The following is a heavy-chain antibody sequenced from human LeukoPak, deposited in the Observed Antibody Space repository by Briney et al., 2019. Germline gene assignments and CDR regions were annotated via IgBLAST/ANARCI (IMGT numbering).Heavy chain of an antibody. V-gene: IGHV3-30-3*01. CDR2: ISYDGTNK. J-gene: IGHJ3*02. D-gene: IGHD4/OR15-4a*01. CDR3: AREGDYGDADAFDI. Sequence: PGGSLRLSCTATRFTFSTFTMHWVRQAPGKGLEWVSLISYDGTNKSYADSLRGRFTISRDNSKNTLYLQMNCLRAEDTAVYYCAREGDYGDADAFDIWGQGTMVTVSS. CDR1: RFTFSTFT.